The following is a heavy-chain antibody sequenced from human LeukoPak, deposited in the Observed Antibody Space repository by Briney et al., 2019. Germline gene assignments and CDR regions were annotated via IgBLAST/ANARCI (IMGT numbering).Heavy chain of an antibody. V-gene: IGHV3-30*18. D-gene: IGHD5-24*01. Sequence: GGSLRLSCAASGFSFSSYGMHWVRQAPGKGLEWVAAISYDGNTKYYVDSVKGRFTISRDNSKNKLYLQMNSLRGEDTAVYYCAKKKGGYKYDDFFDFWGQGTLVTVSS. CDR3: AKKKGGYKYDDFFDF. J-gene: IGHJ4*02. CDR1: GFSFSSYG. CDR2: ISYDGNTK.